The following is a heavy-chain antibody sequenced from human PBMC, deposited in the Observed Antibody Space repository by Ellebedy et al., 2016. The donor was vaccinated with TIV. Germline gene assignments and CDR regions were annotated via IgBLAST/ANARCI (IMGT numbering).Heavy chain of an antibody. CDR3: AKRIQSGRFYGMDV. V-gene: IGHV3-30*02. D-gene: IGHD1-26*01. J-gene: IGHJ6*01. CDR1: GFIFSNYG. CDR2: IWYDGSNK. Sequence: GESLKISCAASGFIFSNYGMHWVRQAPGKGLEWAAVIWYDGSNKYYADSVKGRFTISRDNSKKILYLQMNSLGAEDTAVYYCAKRIQSGRFYGMDVWGQGTTVTVSS.